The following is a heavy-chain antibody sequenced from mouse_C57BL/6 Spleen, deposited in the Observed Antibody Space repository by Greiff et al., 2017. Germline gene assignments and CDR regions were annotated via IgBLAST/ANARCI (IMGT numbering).Heavy chain of an antibody. Sequence: DVKLVESGGGLVKPGGSLKLSCAGSGFTFSDYGMHWVRQAPEKGLEWVAYISSGSSTIYYADTVKGRFTISRDNAKNTLFLQMTSLRSEDTAMYYCARDVFDYWGQGTTLTVSS. CDR2: ISSGSSTI. J-gene: IGHJ2*01. CDR3: ARDVFDY. CDR1: GFTFSDYG. V-gene: IGHV5-17*01.